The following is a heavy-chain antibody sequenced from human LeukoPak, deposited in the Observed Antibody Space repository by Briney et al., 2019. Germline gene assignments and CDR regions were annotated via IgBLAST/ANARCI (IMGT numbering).Heavy chain of an antibody. V-gene: IGHV3-23*01. CDR2: ISGSGDST. CDR1: GFTFSNYA. CDR3: ARDYDYGDSPPDY. D-gene: IGHD4-17*01. Sequence: GGSLRLSCAASGFTFSNYAMTWVRQAPVKGLEWVSGISGSGDSTYYADSVKGRFTISRDNSKNTLDLQMNSLRAEDTAVYYCARDYDYGDSPPDYWGQGTLVTVSS. J-gene: IGHJ4*02.